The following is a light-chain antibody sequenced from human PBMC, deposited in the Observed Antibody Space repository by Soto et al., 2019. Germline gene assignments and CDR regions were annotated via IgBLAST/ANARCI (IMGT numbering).Light chain of an antibody. CDR2: GAS. Sequence: ELVLTQSPGTLSLSPGARATLSCRAIQSVDRNYFAWYQHQPGQAPRLLIYGASYRATGIPARFSCSGSGTDFTLTISSLQSEDFAVYYCQQYDNWPPFTFGPGTKVDIK. CDR3: QQYDNWPPFT. V-gene: IGKV3-15*01. J-gene: IGKJ3*01. CDR1: QSVDRNY.